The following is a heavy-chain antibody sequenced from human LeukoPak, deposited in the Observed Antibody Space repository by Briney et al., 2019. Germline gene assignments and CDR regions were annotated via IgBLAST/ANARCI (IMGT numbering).Heavy chain of an antibody. D-gene: IGHD3-22*01. CDR1: GGSISSGDCY. Sequence: SETLSLTCTVSGGSISSGDCYWSWIRQPPGKGLEWIGYIYYSGSTYYNPSLKSRVTISVDTSKNQFSLKLSSVTAADTAVYYCARERYYDSSGYLIDYWGQGTLVTVSS. V-gene: IGHV4-30-4*01. CDR3: ARERYYDSSGYLIDY. CDR2: IYYSGST. J-gene: IGHJ4*02.